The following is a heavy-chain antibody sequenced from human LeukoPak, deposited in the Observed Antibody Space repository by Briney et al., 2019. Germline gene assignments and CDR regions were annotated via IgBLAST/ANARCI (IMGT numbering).Heavy chain of an antibody. CDR1: GYTFTSYG. V-gene: IGHV1-18*01. CDR3: ARDGRLGMGRGVNAFDI. CDR2: ISAYNGNT. D-gene: IGHD3-10*01. J-gene: IGHJ3*02. Sequence: ASVPVSCKVSGYTFTSYGISWVRQAPGQGLEWMGWISAYNGNTNYAQKLQGRVTMTTDTSTSAAYMELRSLRSDDTAVYYCARDGRLGMGRGVNAFDIWGQRPIGTVSS.